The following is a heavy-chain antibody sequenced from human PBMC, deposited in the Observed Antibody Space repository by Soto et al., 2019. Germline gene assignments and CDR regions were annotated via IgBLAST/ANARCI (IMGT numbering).Heavy chain of an antibody. J-gene: IGHJ5*02. CDR3: TTYSSGQDYNWFDP. CDR2: IKSKTDGGTT. Sequence: EVPLVESGGGLVKPGGSLRLSCAASGFTFSNAWMSWVRQAPGKGLEWVGRIKSKTDGGTTDYAAPVKGRFTISREDSKNTLYLQMNSLKTEDTAVYYCTTYSSGQDYNWFDPWGQGTLVTVSS. V-gene: IGHV3-15*01. D-gene: IGHD6-25*01. CDR1: GFTFSNAW.